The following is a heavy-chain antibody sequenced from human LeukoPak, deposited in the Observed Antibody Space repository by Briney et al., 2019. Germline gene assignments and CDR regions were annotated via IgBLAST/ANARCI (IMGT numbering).Heavy chain of an antibody. J-gene: IGHJ4*02. Sequence: GGSLRLSCAASGFTFSSYSMNWVRQAPGKGLEWVSYISSSSSTIYYADSVKGRFTISRDNSRNTLNLQMNSLRAEDTAIYYCAKSLGYGSGNFYFDYWGQGTLVTVSS. V-gene: IGHV3-48*01. CDR3: AKSLGYGSGNFYFDY. D-gene: IGHD3-10*01. CDR1: GFTFSSYS. CDR2: ISSSSSTI.